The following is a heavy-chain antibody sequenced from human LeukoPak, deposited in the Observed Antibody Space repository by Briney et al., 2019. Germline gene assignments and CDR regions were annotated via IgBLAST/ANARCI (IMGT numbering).Heavy chain of an antibody. D-gene: IGHD6-19*01. J-gene: IGHJ4*02. CDR2: ISASGGST. Sequence: PGGSLRLSCAASGFTFSNLAVSWVRQAPGKGLEWLSLISASGGSTYYADSVKGRFTISRDNSKNTLYLQMNSLRAEDTALYYCARDLYSSGGDYWGQGTLVTVSS. CDR3: ARDLYSSGGDY. CDR1: GFTFSNLA. V-gene: IGHV3-23*01.